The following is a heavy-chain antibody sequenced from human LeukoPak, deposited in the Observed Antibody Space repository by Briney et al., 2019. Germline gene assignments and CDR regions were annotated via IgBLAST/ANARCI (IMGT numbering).Heavy chain of an antibody. J-gene: IGHJ3*02. CDR2: IAGDEGNT. CDR3: ARDGMVRGVIGSYDI. CDR1: GYKFTDYG. V-gene: IGHV1-18*04. Sequence: ASVKVSCKASGYKFTDYGVSWVRQAPGQGPEWMGWIAGDEGNTKYEQRLQGRVSMTTDTSTTTAYMELRSLTSDDTAVYYCARDGMVRGVIGSYDIWGQGTMVTVSS. D-gene: IGHD3-10*01.